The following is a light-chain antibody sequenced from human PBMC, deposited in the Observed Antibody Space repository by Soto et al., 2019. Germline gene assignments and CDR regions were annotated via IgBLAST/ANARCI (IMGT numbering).Light chain of an antibody. CDR1: QSVSSNY. V-gene: IGKV3-20*01. CDR2: GAS. CDR3: QQYNNWPPRGT. Sequence: EVMLTQSPGTLSLSPGERATLSCRASQSVSSNYLAWYQQKSGQAPRLLIYGASNRATGIPDRFSGSGSGTDFTLTIRRLEPEDFAVYYCQQYNNWPPRGTFGQGTKVEIK. J-gene: IGKJ1*01.